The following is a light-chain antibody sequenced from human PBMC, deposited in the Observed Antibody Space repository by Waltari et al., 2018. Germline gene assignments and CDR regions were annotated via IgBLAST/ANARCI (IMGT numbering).Light chain of an antibody. J-gene: IGLJ2*01. Sequence: QSVLTQPPSVSGAPGQRVTISCTGSWSNIGAGYDVNWDQQLPGTAPTLLGYGVNPLPPGVPDRFFGSKSGTSASLAIPGLQPEDEADYYCQSYDTSLGVVFGGGTKLTVL. V-gene: IGLV1-40*01. CDR1: WSNIGAGYD. CDR3: QSYDTSLGVV. CDR2: GVN.